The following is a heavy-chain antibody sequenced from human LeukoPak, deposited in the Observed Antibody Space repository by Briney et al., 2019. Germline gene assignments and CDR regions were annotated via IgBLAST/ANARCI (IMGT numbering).Heavy chain of an antibody. J-gene: IGHJ4*02. CDR3: IRDEALWRLDY. V-gene: IGHV3-74*03. CDR2: IDERGSNA. D-gene: IGHD2-21*01. Sequence: GGSLRLSCAASGFTFSNHWIHWVRQAPGKGLVWVSRIDERGSNAMYADSVKGRFSISRDNAKNTVNLQMNSLRAEDTGVYYCIRDEALWRLDYWGQGTPVTVSS. CDR1: GFTFSNHW.